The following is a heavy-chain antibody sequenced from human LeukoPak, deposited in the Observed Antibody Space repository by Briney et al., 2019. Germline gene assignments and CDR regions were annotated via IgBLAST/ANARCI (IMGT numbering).Heavy chain of an antibody. CDR1: GGSFSGYY. CDR2: INHSGST. V-gene: IGHV4-34*01. Sequence: SETLSLTCAVYGGSFSGYYWSWIRQPPGKGLEWIGEINHSGSTNYNPSLQSRVTISVDTSRNQFSLKLSSVTAADTAVYYCARGSSSWYADAFDIWGQGTMVTVSS. CDR3: ARGSSSWYADAFDI. J-gene: IGHJ3*02. D-gene: IGHD6-13*01.